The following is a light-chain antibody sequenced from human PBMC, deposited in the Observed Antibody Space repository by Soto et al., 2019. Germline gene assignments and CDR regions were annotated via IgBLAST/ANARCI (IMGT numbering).Light chain of an antibody. J-gene: IGKJ4*01. CDR2: AAS. CDR1: QGIKNY. CDR3: QRYYNAPFT. V-gene: IGKV1-27*01. Sequence: DIQVTQYPSSLSASVGDRVTITCRARQGIKNYLAWYQQKPGEIPKLLIYAASTLESGIPPRFSGSGSGTDFTLTINNLQPEDVANYYCQRYYNAPFTFGGGNKVEIK.